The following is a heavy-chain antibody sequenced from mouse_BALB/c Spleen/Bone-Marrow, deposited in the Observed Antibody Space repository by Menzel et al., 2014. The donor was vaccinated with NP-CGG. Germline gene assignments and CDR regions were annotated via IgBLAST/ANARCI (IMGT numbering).Heavy chain of an antibody. V-gene: IGHV1-69*01. CDR2: IDTSDSYT. Sequence: VQLQQSGAELGMPGASVKMSCKASGYTFTDNWIYWVKQRPGQGLEWIGAIDTSDSYTNFNQKFMGKASLTVDASSSTAYMQVSSLTSDDSAVYYCARGGHDFSLGHRAQCTSVPVS. J-gene: IGHJ4*01. D-gene: IGHD2-4*01. CDR3: ARGGHDFSLGH. CDR1: GYTFTDNW.